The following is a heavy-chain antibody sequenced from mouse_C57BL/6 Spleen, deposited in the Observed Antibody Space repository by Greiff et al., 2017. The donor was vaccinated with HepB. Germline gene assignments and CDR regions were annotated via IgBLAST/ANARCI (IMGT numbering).Heavy chain of an antibody. CDR1: GYTFTSYW. CDR2: IDPNSGGT. Sequence: QVHVKQSGAELVKPGASVKLSCKASGYTFTSYWMHWVKQRPGRGLEWIGRIDPNSGGTKYNEKFKSKATLTVDKPSSTAYMQLSSLTSEDSAVYYCAREGNDGYLYYFDYWGQGTTLTVSS. J-gene: IGHJ2*01. V-gene: IGHV1-72*01. CDR3: AREGNDGYLYYFDY. D-gene: IGHD2-3*01.